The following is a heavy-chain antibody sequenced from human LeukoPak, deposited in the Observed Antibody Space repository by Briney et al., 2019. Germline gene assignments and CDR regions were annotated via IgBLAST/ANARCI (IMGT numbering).Heavy chain of an antibody. D-gene: IGHD2-2*01. CDR2: ISSNGGST. CDR3: VKDDDCSSTSCYVYYYYGMDV. CDR1: GFTFSSYA. Sequence: GGSLRLSCAASGFTFSSYAMHWVRQAPGKGLEYVSAISSNGGSTYYADSVKGRFTISRDNSKNTLYLQMSSLRAEDTAVYYCVKDDDCSSTSCYVYYYYGMDVWGQGTTVTVSS. V-gene: IGHV3-64D*09. J-gene: IGHJ6*02.